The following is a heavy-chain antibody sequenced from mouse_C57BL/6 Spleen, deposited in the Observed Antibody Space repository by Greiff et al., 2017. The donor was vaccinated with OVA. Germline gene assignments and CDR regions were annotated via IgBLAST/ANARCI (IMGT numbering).Heavy chain of an antibody. J-gene: IGHJ4*01. V-gene: IGHV5-6*01. CDR2: ISSGGSYT. CDR1: GFTFSSYG. CDR3: ARRDGYYAMDY. D-gene: IGHD2-3*01. Sequence: EVQLVESGGDLVKPGGSLKLSCAASGFTFSSYGMSWVRQTPDKRLEWVATISSGGSYTYYPDSVKGRFTISRDKAKNTLYLQMSSLKSEDTAMYYCARRDGYYAMDYWGQGTSVTVSS.